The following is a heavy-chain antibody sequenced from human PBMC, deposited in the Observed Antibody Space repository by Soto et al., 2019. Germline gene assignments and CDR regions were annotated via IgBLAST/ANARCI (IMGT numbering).Heavy chain of an antibody. CDR3: ARDYQFGVPAAINYYYDGMDV. CDR1: GYTFTSYG. D-gene: IGHD2-2*02. J-gene: IGHJ6*02. V-gene: IGHV1-18*04. Sequence: QVQLVQSGAEVKKPGASVKVSCKASGYTFTSYGISWVRQAPGQGLEWMGWISAYNGNTNYAQKLQGRVTMTTDTSTSTAYMELRSLRSDDTAVYYCARDYQFGVPAAINYYYDGMDVWGQGTTVTVSS. CDR2: ISAYNGNT.